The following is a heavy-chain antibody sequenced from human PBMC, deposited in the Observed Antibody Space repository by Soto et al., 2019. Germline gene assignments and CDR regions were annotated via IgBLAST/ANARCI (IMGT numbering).Heavy chain of an antibody. V-gene: IGHV1-69*13. CDR2: IIPTFGTA. CDR1: GGTFSRYA. J-gene: IGHJ6*04. D-gene: IGHD2-2*01. CDR3: ARDMNPASGIDV. Sequence: PVKGSCKAFGGTFSRYAISWVRKDQGKGLEWMGGIIPTFGTANYAQKFQGRVRITADESTSTAYRELSSLRSEYTSLYYCARDMNPASGIDVCGKGTTVTLSS.